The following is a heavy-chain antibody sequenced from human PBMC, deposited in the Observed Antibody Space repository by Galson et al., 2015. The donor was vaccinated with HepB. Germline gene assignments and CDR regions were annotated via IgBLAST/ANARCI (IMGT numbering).Heavy chain of an antibody. CDR2: ISGSGGNT. V-gene: IGHV3-23*01. Sequence: LRHSCAASGFTFSSYAMSWVRQAPGKGLEWVSAISGSGGNTYYTDSVKGRFTISRNNSKNTLYLQMNSRRAEDTAVYYCARPRTAMVKGHFDYWGQGTLVTVSS. CDR1: GFTFSSYA. J-gene: IGHJ4*02. D-gene: IGHD5-18*01. CDR3: ARPRTAMVKGHFDY.